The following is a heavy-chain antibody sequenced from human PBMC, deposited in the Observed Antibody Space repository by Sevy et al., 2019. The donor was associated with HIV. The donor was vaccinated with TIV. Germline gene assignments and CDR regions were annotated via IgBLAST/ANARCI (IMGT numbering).Heavy chain of an antibody. CDR2: IKQGGSET. CDR3: ARCQPDNYYHDGAVYYGLLFDH. D-gene: IGHD3-9*01. J-gene: IGHJ4*01. V-gene: IGHV3-7*01. CDR1: GFTFGDYW. Sequence: GGSLRLSCAASGFTFGDYWLTWLRQVPGKGLEWVANIKQGGSETYYADSVKGRFSIYRDNAKNSLYLQMNSLRAEDTAVYYCARCQPDNYYHDGAVYYGLLFDHRGQGALVTVSS.